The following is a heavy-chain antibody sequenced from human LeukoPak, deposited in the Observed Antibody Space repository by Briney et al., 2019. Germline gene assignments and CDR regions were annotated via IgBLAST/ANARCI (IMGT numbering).Heavy chain of an antibody. Sequence: SETLSLTCSVSVGSISRGGYYWGWTRHHPGKGLEWIGYIYYSGSSYYNPPLKSRVTISGDTSKNHFSLKLSSVTAADTAVYYCARVAVFSHLTARPVLFDRGGEGTLVSVSS. J-gene: IGHJ5*02. CDR2: IYYSGSS. D-gene: IGHD6-6*01. CDR3: ARVAVFSHLTARPVLFDR. CDR1: VGSISRGGYY. V-gene: IGHV4-31*03.